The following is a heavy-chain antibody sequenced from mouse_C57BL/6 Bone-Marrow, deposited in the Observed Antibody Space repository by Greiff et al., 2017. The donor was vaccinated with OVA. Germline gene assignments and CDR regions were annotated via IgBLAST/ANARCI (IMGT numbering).Heavy chain of an antibody. D-gene: IGHD2-3*01. CDR2: INPYNGGT. Sequence: EVQLKESGPVLVKPGASVKMSCKASGYTFTDYYMNWVKQSHGKSLEWIGVINPYNGGTSYNQKFKGKATLTVDKSSSTAYMELNRLTSEDSAVYYCARSDGYYSYYFDYWGQGTTLTVSS. J-gene: IGHJ2*01. CDR1: GYTFTDYY. V-gene: IGHV1-19*01. CDR3: ARSDGYYSYYFDY.